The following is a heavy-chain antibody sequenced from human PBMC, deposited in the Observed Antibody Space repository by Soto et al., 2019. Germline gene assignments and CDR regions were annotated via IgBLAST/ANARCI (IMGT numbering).Heavy chain of an antibody. CDR3: VRDSGDVVPAAADY. V-gene: IGHV3-21*01. CDR1: GFTFSRYS. J-gene: IGHJ4*02. Sequence: ESGGGLVKPGGSLRLSCADSGFTFSRYSMNWVRQAPGRGLKWVASISPSSSYISYADSLKGRFTISRDNAGNSLYLQMSSLTAEDTAVYYCVRDSGDVVPAAADYWGQGTLVTVSS. CDR2: ISPSSSYI. D-gene: IGHD2-2*01.